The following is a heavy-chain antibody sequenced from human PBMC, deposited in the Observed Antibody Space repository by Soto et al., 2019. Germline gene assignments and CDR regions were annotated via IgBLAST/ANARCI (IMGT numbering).Heavy chain of an antibody. J-gene: IGHJ5*02. CDR1: GVSFRSFA. CDR2: ISGSGDAT. Sequence: GESLKISCLVSGVSFRSFAMSWVRQVPGKGLEWISAISGSGDATYYTDSVKGRFTISRDNSKNTLYLQMNNLRVEDTALYFCARDNGLRWYPNWFDPWGQGTQVTVS. V-gene: IGHV3-23*01. D-gene: IGHD2-15*01. CDR3: ARDNGLRWYPNWFDP.